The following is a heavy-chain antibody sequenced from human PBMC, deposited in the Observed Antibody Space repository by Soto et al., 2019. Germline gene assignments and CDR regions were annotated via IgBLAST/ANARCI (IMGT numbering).Heavy chain of an antibody. Sequence: GGALRLSCGGSGFTFSRYWMGWVRQAPGKGLEWVANIKQDGSEKYYVDSVKGRFTISRDNAKNSLYLQMTRLRVEDTAVYYCARIDFWSGYLIDYWGQGTLVTGSS. CDR3: ARIDFWSGYLIDY. CDR1: GFTFSRYW. D-gene: IGHD3-3*01. J-gene: IGHJ4*02. V-gene: IGHV3-7*05. CDR2: IKQDGSEK.